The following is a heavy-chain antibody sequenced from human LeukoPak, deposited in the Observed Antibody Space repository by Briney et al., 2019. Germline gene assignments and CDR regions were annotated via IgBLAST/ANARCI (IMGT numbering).Heavy chain of an antibody. V-gene: IGHV3-9*01. Sequence: GGSLRLSCAASGFTFDDYAMHWVRQAPGKGLEWVSGISWNSGSIGYADSVKGRFTISRDNAKNSLYLQMNSLRAEDTALYYCAKSARANDPAIDLGYYFDYWGQGTLVTVSS. CDR1: GFTFDDYA. CDR3: AKSARANDPAIDLGYYFDY. CDR2: ISWNSGSI. J-gene: IGHJ4*02. D-gene: IGHD2-21*01.